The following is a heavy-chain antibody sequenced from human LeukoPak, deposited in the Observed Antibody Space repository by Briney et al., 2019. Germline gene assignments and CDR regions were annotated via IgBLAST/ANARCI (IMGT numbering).Heavy chain of an antibody. CDR3: ARQIASAGTAGFDF. Sequence: SETLSLTCTVSGGSISSYYWSWIRQPAGKGLEWIGRIYSTGSTNYNPSLKSRDTMSVDTSKNQFSLRLRSVTAADTAVYYCARQIASAGTAGFDFWGREPWSPSPQ. J-gene: IGHJ4*02. CDR1: GGSISSYY. CDR2: IYSTGST. D-gene: IGHD6-13*01. V-gene: IGHV4-4*07.